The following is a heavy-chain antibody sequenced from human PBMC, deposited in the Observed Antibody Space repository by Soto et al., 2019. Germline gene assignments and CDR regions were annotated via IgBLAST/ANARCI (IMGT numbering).Heavy chain of an antibody. J-gene: IGHJ4*02. CDR2: IDSVGTNP. CDR1: GFTFSSYW. Sequence: GGSLRLSCAASGFTFSSYWMHWVRQAPGKGLEWVSRIDSVGTNPFYADSVKGRFTISRDNGKNTMFLQMNSLRAEDTAVYFCSAYPFRHWGQGTRVTVSS. V-gene: IGHV3-74*01. CDR3: SAYPFRH.